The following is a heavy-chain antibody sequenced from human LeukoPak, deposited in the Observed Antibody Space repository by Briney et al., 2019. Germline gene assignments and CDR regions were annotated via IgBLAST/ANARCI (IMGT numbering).Heavy chain of an antibody. CDR3: ARQTAMGRSGDY. Sequence: PGESLQISCQASGYSFTSYWIGWVRQLPGKGLEWMGIIDPSDSETRYTPSFQGQVTISVDKSLTTADLQWNSLKASDTAMYYCARQTAMGRSGDYWGQGTLVTVSS. CDR1: GYSFTSYW. D-gene: IGHD5-18*01. J-gene: IGHJ4*02. V-gene: IGHV5-51*01. CDR2: IDPSDSET.